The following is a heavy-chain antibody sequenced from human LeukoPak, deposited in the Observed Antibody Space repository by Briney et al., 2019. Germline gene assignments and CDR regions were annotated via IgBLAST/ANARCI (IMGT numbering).Heavy chain of an antibody. CDR3: ARLYYGGITYYYYYMDV. J-gene: IGHJ6*03. CDR1: GYSISSGYY. D-gene: IGHD4-23*01. CDR2: IYHSGST. V-gene: IGHV4-38-2*01. Sequence: SETLSLTCAVSGYSISSGYYWGWIRQPPGKGLEWIGSIYHSGSTYYNPTLKSRVTISVDTSKNQFSLKLSSVTAADTAVYYCARLYYGGITYYYYYMDVWGKGTTVTVSS.